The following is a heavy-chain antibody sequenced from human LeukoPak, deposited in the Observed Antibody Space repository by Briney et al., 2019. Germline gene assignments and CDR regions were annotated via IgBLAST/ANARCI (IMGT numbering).Heavy chain of an antibody. J-gene: IGHJ4*02. CDR1: GGSITSYY. CDR3: ASSYFYDGTRYFDY. V-gene: IGHV4-59*08. Sequence: ASETLSLTCTVSGGSITSYYWTWTRQPPGKGLEWIGYIYYTGSTKSNPSLKSRVTISLDMSKNQFSLNLSSVTAADTAMYYCASSYFYDGTRYFDYWGLGTLVTVSS. D-gene: IGHD3-22*01. CDR2: IYYTGST.